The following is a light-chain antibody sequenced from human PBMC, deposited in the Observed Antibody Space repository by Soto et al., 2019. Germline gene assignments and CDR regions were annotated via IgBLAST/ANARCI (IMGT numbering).Light chain of an antibody. Sequence: QSALTQPTSVSGSPGQSITISCTGTSSEVGSYNLVSWYQQHPGKAPKVMIYEVSKRPSGVSSRFSGSKSGNTASLTISGLQPEDEADYYCCSYAGSSTFVFGTGTKVTVL. CDR1: SSEVGSYNL. J-gene: IGLJ1*01. V-gene: IGLV2-23*02. CDR3: CSYAGSSTFV. CDR2: EVS.